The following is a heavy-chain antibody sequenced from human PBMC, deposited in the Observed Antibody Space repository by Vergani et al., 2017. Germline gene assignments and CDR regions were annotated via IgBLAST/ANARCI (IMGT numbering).Heavy chain of an antibody. CDR2: VFHSGSS. V-gene: IGHV4-38-2*02. Sequence: QVQLQESGPGLVKPSETLSLTCSVSGYSISRGYYWGWIRQPPGKGLEWIATVFHSGSSYYNPSLRRRVTISVETSKNPFSLRLTTLTAADTAVYYCARQFWVSQGVGAFETGGRGTEVSVSS. J-gene: IGHJ3*02. CDR3: ARQFWVSQGVGAFET. CDR1: GYSISRGYY. D-gene: IGHD3-16*01.